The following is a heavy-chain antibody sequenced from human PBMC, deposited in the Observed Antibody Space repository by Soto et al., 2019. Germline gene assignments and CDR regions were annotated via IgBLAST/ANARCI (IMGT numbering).Heavy chain of an antibody. D-gene: IGHD2-15*01. J-gene: IGHJ4*02. V-gene: IGHV4-34*01. CDR3: ARDRQRGYCTGGSCYSYFDY. CDR1: GGPFSGYY. CDR2: INHGGYT. Sequence: PSETLSLTCAIYGGPFSGYYWNWIRQPPGKGLEWIGEINHGGYTNYNPSLKSRVTMSVDTSKNQFSLKLTSVTAADTAVYYCARDRQRGYCTGGSCYSYFDYWGQGTQVTVSS.